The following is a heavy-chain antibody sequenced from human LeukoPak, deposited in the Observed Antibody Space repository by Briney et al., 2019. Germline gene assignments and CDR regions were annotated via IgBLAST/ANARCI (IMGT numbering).Heavy chain of an antibody. J-gene: IGHJ6*02. V-gene: IGHV3-74*01. CDR2: INSDGSST. CDR3: ARVRTRYYGMGV. Sequence: PGGSLRLSCAASGFTFSSYWMHWVRQAPGKGLVWVSRINSDGSSTSYAGSVKGRFTISRDNAKNTLYLQMNSLRAEDTAVYYCARVRTRYYGMGVWGQGTTVTVSS. D-gene: IGHD1-14*01. CDR1: GFTFSSYW.